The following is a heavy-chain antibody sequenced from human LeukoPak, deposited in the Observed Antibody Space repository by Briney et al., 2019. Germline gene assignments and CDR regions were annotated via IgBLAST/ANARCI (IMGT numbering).Heavy chain of an antibody. J-gene: IGHJ4*02. Sequence: GGSLRLSCAASGFTFSSYAMSWVRQAPGKGLEWVSGISGSGGSTYYADSVKGRFTISRDNSKNTLYLQMNSLRAEDTAVYYCAKSLIGSFPDYSEGGYDYWGQGTRATVSS. V-gene: IGHV3-23*01. CDR2: ISGSGGST. CDR3: AKSLIGSFPDYSEGGYDY. D-gene: IGHD3-16*01. CDR1: GFTFSSYA.